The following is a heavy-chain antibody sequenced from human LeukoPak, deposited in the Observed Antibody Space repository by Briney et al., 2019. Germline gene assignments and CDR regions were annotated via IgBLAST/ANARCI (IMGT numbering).Heavy chain of an antibody. J-gene: IGHJ4*02. CDR2: ISSSSSTI. Sequence: GGSLRLSCAASGFTFSSYSMNWVRQDPGKGLEWVSYISSSSSTIYYADSVKGRFTISRDNAKNSLYLQMNSLRAEDTAVYYCARDQSGYDILTGYYQGGNDYWGQGTLVTVSS. CDR3: ARDQSGYDILTGYYQGGNDY. D-gene: IGHD3-9*01. CDR1: GFTFSSYS. V-gene: IGHV3-48*01.